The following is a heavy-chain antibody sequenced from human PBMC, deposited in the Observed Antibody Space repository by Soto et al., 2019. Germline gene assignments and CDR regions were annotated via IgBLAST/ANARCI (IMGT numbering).Heavy chain of an antibody. V-gene: IGHV4-34*01. CDR2: INHSGST. J-gene: IGHJ4*02. CDR1: GGSVSGYY. D-gene: IGHD6-13*01. CDR3: ARAKGYSSSCHFDY. Sequence: KASETLSLNCAVYGGSVSGYYWSWIRQPPGKGLEWIGEINHSGSTNYNPSLKSRVTISVDTSKNQFSLKLSSVTAADTAVYYCARAKGYSSSCHFDYWGQGTLVTVSS.